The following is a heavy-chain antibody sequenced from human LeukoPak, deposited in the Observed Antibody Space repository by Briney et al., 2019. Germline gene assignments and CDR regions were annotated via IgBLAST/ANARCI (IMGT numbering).Heavy chain of an antibody. CDR2: FYSGGNT. Sequence: PGGSLRLSCVVSGFTVSTNYMSWVRQAPGKGLEWVSVFYSGGNTYYADSVKGRFTISRDTSKNTLYLQMDSLRAEDTAVYYCARGGGAYCGDDCRRTFDYWGQGTLVTVSS. V-gene: IGHV3-53*01. J-gene: IGHJ4*02. CDR1: GFTVSTNY. CDR3: ARGGGAYCGDDCRRTFDY. D-gene: IGHD2-21*02.